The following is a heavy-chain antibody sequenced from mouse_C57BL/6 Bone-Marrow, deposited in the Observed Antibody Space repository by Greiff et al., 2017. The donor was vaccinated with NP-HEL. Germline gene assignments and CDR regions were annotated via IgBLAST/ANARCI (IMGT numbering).Heavy chain of an antibody. CDR1: GFNFTDDF. CDR3: TTCGDY. CDR2: IDPENGDT. Sequence: EVQLVESGAELVRPGASVKLSCTASGFNFTDDFMHWVKQRPEQGLEWIGWIDPENGDTEYASKFQGKATITADTSSNTAYLQLSSLTSEDTAVYYCTTCGDYGGQGTTLTVSS. J-gene: IGHJ2*01. V-gene: IGHV14-4*01.